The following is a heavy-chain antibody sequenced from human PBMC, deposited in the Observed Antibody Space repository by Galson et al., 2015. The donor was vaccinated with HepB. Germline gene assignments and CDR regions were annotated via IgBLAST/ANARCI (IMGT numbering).Heavy chain of an antibody. CDR2: IWYDGSNK. J-gene: IGHJ6*02. CDR3: ARDPPYSSSWYPEYYYYYYGMDV. CDR1: GFTFSSYG. D-gene: IGHD6-13*01. Sequence: SLRLSCAASGFTFSSYGMHWVRQAPGKGLEWVAVIWYDGSNKYYADSVKGRFTISRDNSKNTLYLQMNSLRAEDTAVYYCARDPPYSSSWYPEYYYYYYGMDVWGQGTTVTVSS. V-gene: IGHV3-33*01.